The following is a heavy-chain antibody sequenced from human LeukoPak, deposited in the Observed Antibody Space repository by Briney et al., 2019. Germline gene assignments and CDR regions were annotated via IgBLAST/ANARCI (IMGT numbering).Heavy chain of an antibody. V-gene: IGHV3-23*01. CDR2: ISGSGGST. J-gene: IGHJ5*02. D-gene: IGHD3-10*01. Sequence: GASLRLSCAASGFTFSSYAMSWVRQAPGKGLEWVSAISGSGGSTYYADSVKGRFTISRDNSKNTLYLQMNSLRAEDTAVYYCARGGSYYGSRNWFDPWGQGTLVTVSS. CDR1: GFTFSSYA. CDR3: ARGGSYYGSRNWFDP.